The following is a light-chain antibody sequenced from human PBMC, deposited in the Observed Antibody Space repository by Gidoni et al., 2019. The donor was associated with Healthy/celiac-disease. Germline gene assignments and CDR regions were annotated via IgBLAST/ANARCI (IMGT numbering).Light chain of an antibody. J-gene: IGKJ1*01. Sequence: DLQMTPSPSSLSASVGDRVTITCRASPSISSYLNWYQQKPGKAPKLLNDAASSLQSGVPSRFSGSGAGTDFTLTSSRLQPEYVATYYCQQSYCTPWTFGQGTKVEIK. CDR1: PSISSY. CDR2: AAS. CDR3: QQSYCTPWT. V-gene: IGKV1-39*01.